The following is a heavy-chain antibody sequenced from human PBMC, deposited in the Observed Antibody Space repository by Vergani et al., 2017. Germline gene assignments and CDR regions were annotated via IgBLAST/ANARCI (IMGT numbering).Heavy chain of an antibody. CDR1: GFTFGDYA. Sequence: EVQLVESGGGLVQPGRSLRLSCTASGFTFGDYAMSWVRQAPGKGLEWVGFIRSKAYGGTTEYAASVKGRFTISRDDSKSIAYLQMNSLKTEDTAVYYCTRGPPNLYDYVWGSYRYFDYWGQGTLVTVSS. CDR2: IRSKAYGGTT. V-gene: IGHV3-49*04. J-gene: IGHJ4*02. D-gene: IGHD3-16*02. CDR3: TRGPPNLYDYVWGSYRYFDY.